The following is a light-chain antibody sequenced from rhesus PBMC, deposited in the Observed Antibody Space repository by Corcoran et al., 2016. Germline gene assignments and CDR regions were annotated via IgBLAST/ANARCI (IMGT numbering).Light chain of an antibody. J-gene: IGKJ3*01. V-gene: IGKV1S17*01. CDR1: QGITND. CDR2: EAS. CDR3: PHYYSTPFT. Sequence: DIQMTQSPSSLSASVGDRVTITCRASQGITNDLAWYQQKPGETPKLLIYEASSLQRGIPSRFSGSGSGTDFTLPISSLQPEDFATYYCPHYYSTPFTFGPGTKLDIK.